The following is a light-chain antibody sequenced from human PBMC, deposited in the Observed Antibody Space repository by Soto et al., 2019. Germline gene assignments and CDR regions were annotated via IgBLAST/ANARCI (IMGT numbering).Light chain of an antibody. CDR3: SSYTSSSTPVI. CDR1: SSDVGGYNY. CDR2: EVI. Sequence: QSVLTQPRSVSGSPGQSVTISCTGTSSDVGGYNYVSWYQQHPGKAPKLMIYEVINRPSGVSNRFSGSKSGNTASLTISGLQAEDEADYYCSSYTSSSTPVIFGGGTKVTVL. J-gene: IGLJ2*01. V-gene: IGLV2-14*01.